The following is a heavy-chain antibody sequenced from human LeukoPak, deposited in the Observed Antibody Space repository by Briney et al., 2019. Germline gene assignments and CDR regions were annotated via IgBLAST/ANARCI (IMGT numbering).Heavy chain of an antibody. CDR3: ARDLHSGAYTFDN. D-gene: IGHD1-26*01. CDR1: GFIFSSFG. V-gene: IGHV3-48*02. CDR2: ISSGSGTI. Sequence: PGGSLRLSCAASGFIFSSFGVNWVRQAPGKGLEWVSYISSGSGTIYYADSVRGRFTTSRDNAQKSLYLQMNSLRDEDTAVYYCARDLHSGAYTFDNWGQGTLVTVSS. J-gene: IGHJ4*02.